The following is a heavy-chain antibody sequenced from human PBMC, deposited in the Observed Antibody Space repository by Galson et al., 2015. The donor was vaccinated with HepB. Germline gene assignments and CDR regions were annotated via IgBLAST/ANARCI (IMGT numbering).Heavy chain of an antibody. CDR3: AKPRDFWSGYYSPFDY. J-gene: IGHJ4*02. CDR2: ISGSGGST. CDR1: GFTFSSYA. D-gene: IGHD3-3*01. V-gene: IGHV3-23*01. Sequence: SLRLSCAASGFTFSSYAMSWVRQAPGKGLEWVSAISGSGGSTYYADSVKGRFTISRDNSKNTLYLQMNSLRAEDTAVYYCAKPRDFWSGYYSPFDYWGQGTLSPSPQ.